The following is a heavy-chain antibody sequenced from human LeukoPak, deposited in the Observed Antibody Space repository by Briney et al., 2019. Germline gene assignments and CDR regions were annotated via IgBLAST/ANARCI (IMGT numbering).Heavy chain of an antibody. J-gene: IGHJ4*02. CDR2: ISGSGGST. CDR1: GFTFSSYA. Sequence: GGSLRLSCAASGFTFSSYAMSWVRQAPGKGLEWVSAISGSGGSTYYADSVKGRFTISRDNSKNTLYLQMNSLRAEDTAVYYCANSITIFGVVMPYSFDYWGQGTLVTVSS. V-gene: IGHV3-23*01. CDR3: ANSITIFGVVMPYSFDY. D-gene: IGHD3-3*01.